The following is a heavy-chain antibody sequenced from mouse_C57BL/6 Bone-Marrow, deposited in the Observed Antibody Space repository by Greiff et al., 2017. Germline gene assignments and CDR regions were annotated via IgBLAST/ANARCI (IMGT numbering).Heavy chain of an antibody. CDR3: ARDYYGSSSYYYAMDY. CDR1: GYSFTDYN. V-gene: IGHV1-39*01. Sequence: EVQLQQSGPELVKPGASVKISCKASGYSFTDYNMNWVKQSNGKSLEWIGVINPNYGTTSYNQKFKGKATLTVDKSSSTADMQLNSLTSEDSAVYYGARDYYGSSSYYYAMDYWGQGTSVTVSS. J-gene: IGHJ4*01. D-gene: IGHD1-1*01. CDR2: INPNYGTT.